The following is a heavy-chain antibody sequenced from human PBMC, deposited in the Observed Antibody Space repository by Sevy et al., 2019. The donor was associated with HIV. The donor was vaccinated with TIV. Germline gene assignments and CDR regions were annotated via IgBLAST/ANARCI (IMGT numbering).Heavy chain of an antibody. CDR3: AGEVYGRALRWFDP. V-gene: IGHV1-18*01. J-gene: IGHJ5*02. CDR2: SDTYNGNT. CDR1: GYSFSSYH. Sequence: ASVKVSCKASGYSFSSYHISWVRQAPGQGLEWMAWSDTYNGNTNYAQKFHGRVIVTRDTATSAAYKDLRSLRSDDTAVYYCAGEVYGRALRWFDPWGQGTLVTVSS. D-gene: IGHD2-15*01.